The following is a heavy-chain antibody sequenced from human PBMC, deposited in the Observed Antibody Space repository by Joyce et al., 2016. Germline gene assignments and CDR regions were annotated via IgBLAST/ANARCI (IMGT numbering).Heavy chain of an antibody. D-gene: IGHD4-23*01. CDR3: ARLRRWSGPSDC. CDR2: INRGGSST. Sequence: EVQLVESGGGLVQPGGSLRLSCAASGFTFSSYWMYWVRKAPGKGLVWVSRINRGGSSTTYADSVKGRFTISRDNAKNTLYLQMNSLRAEDTAVYYCARLRRWSGPSDCWGQGTLVTVSS. V-gene: IGHV3-74*03. CDR1: GFTFSSYW. J-gene: IGHJ4*02.